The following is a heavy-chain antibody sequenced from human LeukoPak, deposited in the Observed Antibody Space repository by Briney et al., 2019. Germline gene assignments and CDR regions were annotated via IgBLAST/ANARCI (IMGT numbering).Heavy chain of an antibody. CDR3: ARDIAELRFLEWPPSY. Sequence: SVKVSCKASGGTFSSYAISWVRQAPGQGLEWMGGIIPIFGTANYAQKFQGRVTITADESTSTAYMELSSLRSEDTAVYYCARDIAELRFLEWPPSYWGQGTLVTVSS. D-gene: IGHD3-3*01. CDR2: IIPIFGTA. CDR1: GGTFSSYA. J-gene: IGHJ4*02. V-gene: IGHV1-69*13.